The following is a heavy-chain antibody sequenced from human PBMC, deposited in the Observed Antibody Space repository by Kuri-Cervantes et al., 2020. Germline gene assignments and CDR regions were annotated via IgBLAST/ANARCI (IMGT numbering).Heavy chain of an antibody. CDR3: ARDHGAAGTLGY. J-gene: IGHJ4*02. CDR1: GFTFSSYW. CDR2: IKQDGSEK. Sequence: GESLKISCAASGFTFSSYWMSWVRQAPGKGLEWVANIKQDGSEKYYVDSVKGRFTISGDNAKNSLYLQMNSLRAEDTAVYYCARDHGAAGTLGYWGQGTLVTVSS. V-gene: IGHV3-7*01. D-gene: IGHD6-13*01.